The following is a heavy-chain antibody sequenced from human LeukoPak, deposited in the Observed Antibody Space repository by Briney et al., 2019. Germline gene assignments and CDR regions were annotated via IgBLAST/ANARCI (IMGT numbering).Heavy chain of an antibody. CDR2: ISWNSGSI. CDR1: AFTFDDYA. V-gene: IGHV3-9*01. J-gene: IGHJ6*02. CDR3: AKGDYYYYGMDV. Sequence: PGGSLRLSCADSAFTFDDYAMHWVRQAPGKGLEWVSGISWNSGSIGYADSVKGRFTISRDNAKNSLYLQMNSLRAEDTALYYCAKGDYYYYGMDVWGQGTTITVSS.